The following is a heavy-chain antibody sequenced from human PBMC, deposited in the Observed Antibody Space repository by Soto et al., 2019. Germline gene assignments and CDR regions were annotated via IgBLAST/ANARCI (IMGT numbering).Heavy chain of an antibody. CDR2: IFYSGST. V-gene: IGHV4-59*01. CDR3: ASMIGDPVLSFDS. D-gene: IGHD3-10*02. J-gene: IGHJ5*01. Sequence: QVQLQESGPGLVKPSETLSLTCTVSGGSISSYYWSWIRQPPGKGLEWIGFIFYSGSTSYNPSLKXRXSISIDTSEYQFSLKLNSVTAADTAVYYCASMIGDPVLSFDSWGQGTLVAVSS. CDR1: GGSISSYY.